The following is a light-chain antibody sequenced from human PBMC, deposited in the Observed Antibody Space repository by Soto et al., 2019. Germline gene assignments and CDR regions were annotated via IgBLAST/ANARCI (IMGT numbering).Light chain of an antibody. CDR3: SSDAGNYNYV. V-gene: IGLV2-8*01. CDR2: EVT. CDR1: SSDVGGYDH. Sequence: ALTQPPSASGSPGQSVTIPCTGTSSDVGGYDHVSWYQQHPGKAPKLLIYEVTKRPAGVPDRFSGSKSGNTASLTVSGLQAEDEADYFCSSDAGNYNYVFGTGTKVTVL. J-gene: IGLJ1*01.